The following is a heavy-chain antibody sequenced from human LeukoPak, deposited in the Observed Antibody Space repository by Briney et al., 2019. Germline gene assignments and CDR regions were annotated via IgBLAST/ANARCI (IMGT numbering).Heavy chain of an antibody. CDR2: IYDSGST. CDR3: ARHEGESRCSYMYSRFPP. V-gene: IGHV4-59*08. D-gene: IGHD4/OR15-4a*01. J-gene: IGHJ1*01. CDR1: GGSISRYF. Sequence: SETLSLTCTVSGGSISRYFWSWIRQPPGKGLEWIGYIYDSGSTNSNPSLRSRVTISVDTSKHQVSLKLSSVTAADKAVHYCARHEGESRCSYMYSRFPPWGQDTL.